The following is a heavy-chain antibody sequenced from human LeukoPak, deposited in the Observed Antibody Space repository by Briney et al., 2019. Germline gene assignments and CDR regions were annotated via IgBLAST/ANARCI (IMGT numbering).Heavy chain of an antibody. CDR1: GGSISSYY. J-gene: IGHJ5*02. V-gene: IGHV4-4*07. Sequence: SETLSLTCTVSGGSISSYYWSWIRQPAGKGLEWIGRIYTSGSTNYNPSLKSRVTMSVDTSKNQFSLKLSSVTAADTAVYYCARSPYYGSGSQRWFDPWGQGTLVTVSS. CDR3: ARSPYYGSGSQRWFDP. CDR2: IYTSGST. D-gene: IGHD3-10*01.